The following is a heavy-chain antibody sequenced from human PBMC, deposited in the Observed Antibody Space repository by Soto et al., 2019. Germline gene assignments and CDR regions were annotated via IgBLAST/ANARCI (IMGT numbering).Heavy chain of an antibody. V-gene: IGHV3-30*18. J-gene: IGHJ4*02. D-gene: IGHD6-13*01. Sequence: GGSLRLSCAASGFTFSSYDMHWVGQAPGKGLEWLALISYDGDDEYFADSVKGRFTISRDNSKNTLYLQLNSLTAEDTALYYCAKEEGRRGSWYRFDYCGQGTPVPVSS. CDR3: AKEEGRRGSWYRFDY. CDR1: GFTFSSYD. CDR2: ISYDGDDE.